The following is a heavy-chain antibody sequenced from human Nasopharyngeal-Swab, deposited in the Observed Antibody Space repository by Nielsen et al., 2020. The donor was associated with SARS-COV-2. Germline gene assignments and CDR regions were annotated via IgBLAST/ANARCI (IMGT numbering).Heavy chain of an antibody. J-gene: IGHJ6*02. D-gene: IGHD3-22*01. CDR2: ISWSGGAT. V-gene: IGHV3-9*01. CDR3: AKDRGDSSGYYRYFYCGMDV. CDR1: GFTFDEYS. Sequence: GGSLRLSCAASGFTFDEYSMHWVRQAPGKGLEWVASISWSGGATGYADSVKGRFTISRDNAKNSLYLQMKSLRPEDTALYYCAKDRGDSSGYYRYFYCGMDVWGQGTTVTVSS.